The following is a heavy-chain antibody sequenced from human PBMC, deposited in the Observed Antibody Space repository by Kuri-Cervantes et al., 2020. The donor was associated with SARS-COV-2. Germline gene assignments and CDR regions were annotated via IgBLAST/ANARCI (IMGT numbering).Heavy chain of an antibody. Sequence: SVKVSCKASGGTFSSYAISWVRQAPGQGLEWMGGIIPIFGTANYAQKFQGRVTITGDESTSTAYMDLSSLRSEDTAVYYCARDRYEQLVLFNWFDPWGEGTLVTVSS. D-gene: IGHD6-13*01. J-gene: IGHJ5*02. CDR2: IIPIFGTA. CDR3: ARDRYEQLVLFNWFDP. CDR1: GGTFSSYA. V-gene: IGHV1-69*13.